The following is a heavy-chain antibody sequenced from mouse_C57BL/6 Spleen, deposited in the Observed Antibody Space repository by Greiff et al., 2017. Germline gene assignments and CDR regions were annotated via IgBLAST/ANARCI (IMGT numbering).Heavy chain of an antibody. J-gene: IGHJ4*01. CDR3: ARETTVTVMDY. CDR2: IYPGDGDT. V-gene: IGHV1-80*01. D-gene: IGHD2-4*01. CDR1: GYAFSSYW. Sequence: QVQLQQSGAELVKPGASVKISCKASGYAFSSYWMNWVKQRPGKGLEWIGQIYPGDGDTNYNGKFKGKATLTADKSSSTAYMQLSSLTSEDSAVYFCARETTVTVMDYWGQGTSVTVSS.